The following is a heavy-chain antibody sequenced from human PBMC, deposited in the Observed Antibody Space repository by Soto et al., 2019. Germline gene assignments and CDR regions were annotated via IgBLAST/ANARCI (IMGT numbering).Heavy chain of an antibody. CDR3: ATMGTPVTGLYYFDN. V-gene: IGHV4-59*11. Sequence: SETRSLTCTVSGGSISSHSWSWIRQPPGEGLEWIGYMYNTGSTVYNPSFTSRVSISVDTSKSQFSLKLSSVTAADTAVYCCATMGTPVTGLYYFDNWGQGTLLTISS. CDR1: GGSISSHS. J-gene: IGHJ4*02. D-gene: IGHD4-17*01. CDR2: MYNTGST.